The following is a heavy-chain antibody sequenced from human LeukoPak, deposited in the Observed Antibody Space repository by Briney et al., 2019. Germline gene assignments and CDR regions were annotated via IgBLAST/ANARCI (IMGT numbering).Heavy chain of an antibody. CDR3: ARDLVVVPASPYYFDY. V-gene: IGHV3-48*01. J-gene: IGHJ4*02. Sequence: PGGSLRLSCAASGFTFSNYHMNWVRQAPGKGLEWVSYISRSASTIYYADSVKGRFTISRDNAQNSLYLQMNSLTAEDTAVYYCARDLVVVPASPYYFDYWGQGTLVTVSP. CDR2: ISRSASTI. CDR1: GFTFSNYH. D-gene: IGHD2-15*01.